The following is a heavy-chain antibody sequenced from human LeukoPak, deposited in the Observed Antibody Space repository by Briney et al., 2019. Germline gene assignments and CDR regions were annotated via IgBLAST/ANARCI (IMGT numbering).Heavy chain of an antibody. CDR1: GFSFSDYY. V-gene: IGHV3-11*01. Sequence: GGSLRLSCAASGFSFSDYYMSWIRQAPGMGLEWVSHISSGGSTTLCADSVKGRFSISRDNAKNSLYLRMNSLRAEDTAVYYCARQAYGGPPNDAFNMWGQGTMVTVSS. J-gene: IGHJ3*02. D-gene: IGHD4-23*01. CDR3: ARQAYGGPPNDAFNM. CDR2: ISSGGSTT.